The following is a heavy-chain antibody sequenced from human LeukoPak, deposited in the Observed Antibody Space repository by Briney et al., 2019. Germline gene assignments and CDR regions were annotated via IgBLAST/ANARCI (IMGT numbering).Heavy chain of an antibody. CDR1: GGSISSSSYY. D-gene: IGHD2-15*01. CDR3: ARGNCSGGSCYGNWFDP. CDR2: IYYSGST. J-gene: IGHJ5*02. Sequence: PSETLSLTCTVSGGSISSSSYYWGWIRLPPGKGLEWIGSIYYSGSTYYNPSLKSRVTISVDTSKNQFSLKLSSVTAADTAVYYCARGNCSGGSCYGNWFDPWGQGTLVTVSS. V-gene: IGHV4-39*07.